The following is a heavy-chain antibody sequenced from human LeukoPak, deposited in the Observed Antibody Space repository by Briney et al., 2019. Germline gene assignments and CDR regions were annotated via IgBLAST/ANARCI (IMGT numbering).Heavy chain of an antibody. CDR2: IYTSGST. V-gene: IGHV4-61*02. D-gene: IGHD3-3*01. J-gene: IGHJ5*02. CDR3: ARWQRFLSGGRWFDP. CDR1: GGSISSGSYY. Sequence: SQTLSLTCTVSGGSISSGSYYWSWIRQPAGKGLEWIGRIYTSGSTNYNPSLKSRVTISVDTSKNQFSLKLSSVTAADTAVYYCARWQRFLSGGRWFDPWGQGTLVTVSS.